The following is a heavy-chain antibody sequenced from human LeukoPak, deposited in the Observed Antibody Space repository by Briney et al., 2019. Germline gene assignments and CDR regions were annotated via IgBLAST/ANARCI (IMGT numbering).Heavy chain of an antibody. CDR2: IYYSGSN. Sequence: SQTLSLTCTVSGGSINSGAYYWSWIRQHPGKGLEWIGYIYYSGSNYYNPSLKSRVTISVDTSKNQFSLKLSSVTAADTAVYYCAGCSGGSPIDAFHIWGQGTMVTVSS. J-gene: IGHJ3*02. D-gene: IGHD2-15*01. CDR1: GGSINSGAYY. V-gene: IGHV4-31*03. CDR3: AGCSGGSPIDAFHI.